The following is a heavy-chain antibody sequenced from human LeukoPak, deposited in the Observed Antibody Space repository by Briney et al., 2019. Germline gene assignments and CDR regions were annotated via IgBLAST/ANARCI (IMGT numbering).Heavy chain of an antibody. D-gene: IGHD5-18*01. CDR2: ISYDGSNK. CDR1: GFTFSSYA. J-gene: IGHJ4*02. V-gene: IGHV3-30*04. Sequence: GGSLRLSCAASGFTFSSYAMHWVRQAPGKGLEWVAVISYDGSNKYYADSVKGRFTISRDNSKNTLYLQMNSLRAEDTAVYYCARQYSYGSLYWGQGTLVTVSS. CDR3: ARQYSYGSLY.